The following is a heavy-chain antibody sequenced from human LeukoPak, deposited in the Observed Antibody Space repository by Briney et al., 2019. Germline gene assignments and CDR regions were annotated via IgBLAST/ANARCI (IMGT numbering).Heavy chain of an antibody. D-gene: IGHD4-17*01. V-gene: IGHV3-21*01. CDR3: ARDGTVTIFDY. CDR2: ISSSSSYI. CDR1: GFTFSSYS. J-gene: IGHJ4*02. Sequence: GGSLRLSCAASGFTFSSYSMNWVRQAPGKGLEWVSSISSSSSYIYYADSVRGRFTISRDNAKNSLYLQMNSLRAEDTAVYYCARDGTVTIFDYWGQGTLVTVSS.